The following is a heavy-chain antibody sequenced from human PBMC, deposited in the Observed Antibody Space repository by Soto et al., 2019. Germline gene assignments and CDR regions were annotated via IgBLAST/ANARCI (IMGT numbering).Heavy chain of an antibody. CDR2: ISAYNGKT. CDR3: ARDWGPFFLMVHAPDSTHI. CDR1: ASTFTSPG. Sequence: VKVSCKASASTFTSPGISCVRHAPGQGREWMGWISAYNGKTNYAQKLQGRVTMTTNTSSSTAYLGLRCLRSDDTAVYSCARDWGPFFLMVHAPDSTHIWGQGTMGTLSS. J-gene: IGHJ3*02. V-gene: IGHV1-18*01. D-gene: IGHD2-8*01.